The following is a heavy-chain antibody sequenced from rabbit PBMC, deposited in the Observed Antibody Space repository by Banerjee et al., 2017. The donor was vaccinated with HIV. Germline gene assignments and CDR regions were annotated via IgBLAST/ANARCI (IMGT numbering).Heavy chain of an antibody. CDR3: ARDLTDIIGWNFGW. CDR1: GFDFSTYG. CDR2: IDPVFGIT. J-gene: IGHJ4*01. Sequence: QEQLVESGGGLVQPGGSLKLSCKASGFDFSTYGVSWVRQAPGKGLEWIGYIDPVFGITYYANWVNGRFSISRTSSTTVTLQMTSLTAADTATYFCARDLTDIIGWNFGWWGPGTLVTVS. D-gene: IGHD1-1*01. V-gene: IGHV1S39*01.